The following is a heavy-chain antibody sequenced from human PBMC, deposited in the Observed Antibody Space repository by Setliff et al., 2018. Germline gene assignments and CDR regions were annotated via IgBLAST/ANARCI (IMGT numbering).Heavy chain of an antibody. CDR3: ARAGLAAAGRKGVFDH. CDR2: INPNSGDT. CDR1: GHTLTGYY. V-gene: IGHV1-2*02. Sequence: GASVKVSCKASGHTLTGYYMHWVRQAPGQGLEWMGWINPNSGDTKYAQNFQGRVTMTRDTSITTFYMELSRLKSDDSAVYYCARAGLAAAGRKGVFDHWGQGTLVTVSS. D-gene: IGHD6-25*01. J-gene: IGHJ4*02.